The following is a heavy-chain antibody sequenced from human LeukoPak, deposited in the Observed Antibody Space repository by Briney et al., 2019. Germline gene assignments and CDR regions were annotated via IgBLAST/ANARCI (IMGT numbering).Heavy chain of an antibody. CDR2: INHSGST. CDR1: GGSFSGYY. CDR3: ARGEGTCDIDY. Sequence: PSETLSLTCAVYGGSFSGYYWSWIRQPPGKGLEWIGEINHSGSTNYNPSLKSRVTISVDTSKNQFSLKLSSVTAADTAVYYCARGEGTCDIDYWGQGTLVTVSS. D-gene: IGHD2-8*02. V-gene: IGHV4-34*01. J-gene: IGHJ4*02.